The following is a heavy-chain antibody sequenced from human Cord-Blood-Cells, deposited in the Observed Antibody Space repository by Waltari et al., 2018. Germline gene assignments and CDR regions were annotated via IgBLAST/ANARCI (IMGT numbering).Heavy chain of an antibody. CDR2: IRSKANSYAT. J-gene: IGHJ4*02. CDR1: GFTFSASA. D-gene: IGHD3-3*01. V-gene: IGHV3-73*02. CDR3: TSIWSGKGN. Sequence: EVQLVESGGVLGQPGGSLKLSWAASGFTFSASAMTWVRQACGKGLEWVGRIRSKANSYATAYAASVKGRFTISRDDSKNTAYLQMNSLKTEDTAVYYCTSIWSGKGNWGQGTLVTVSS.